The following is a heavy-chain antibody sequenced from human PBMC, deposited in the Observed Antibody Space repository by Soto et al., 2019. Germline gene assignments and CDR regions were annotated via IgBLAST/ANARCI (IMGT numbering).Heavy chain of an antibody. CDR3: ARERAAAQLHWFDP. J-gene: IGHJ5*02. CDR2: IYYSGST. V-gene: IGHV4-59*01. D-gene: IGHD6-13*01. CDR1: GGSISSYY. Sequence: SETLSLTCTVSGGSISSYYWSWIRQPPGKGLEWIGYIYYSGSTNYNPSLKSRVTISVDTSKNQFSLKLSSVTAADTAVYYCARERAAAQLHWFDPWGQGTLVTVSS.